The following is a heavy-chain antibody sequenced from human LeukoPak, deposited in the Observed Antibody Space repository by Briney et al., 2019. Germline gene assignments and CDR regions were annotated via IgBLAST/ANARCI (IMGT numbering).Heavy chain of an antibody. Sequence: PGGSLRLSCAASGFTFSSYGMHWVRQAPGKGLEWVAVIWYDGSNKYYADSVKGRFTISRDNSKNTLYLQMNSLRAEDTAVYYCARDQGAAAAGTYYYYYGMDVWGQRTTVTVSS. CDR3: ARDQGAAAAGTYYYYYGMDV. V-gene: IGHV3-33*01. D-gene: IGHD6-13*01. CDR1: GFTFSSYG. J-gene: IGHJ6*02. CDR2: IWYDGSNK.